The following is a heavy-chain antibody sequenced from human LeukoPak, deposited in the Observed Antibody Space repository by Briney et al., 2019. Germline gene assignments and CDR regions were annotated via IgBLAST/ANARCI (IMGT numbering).Heavy chain of an antibody. CDR1: GFTVSSNY. D-gene: IGHD1-7*01. CDR3: AREYYNWNYIRN. V-gene: IGHV3-66*03. Sequence: GGPLRLSCAASGFTVSSNYMIWVRQAPGKGLIGGSLISSRGATYYADSVRGRFTISRYNAKNTLYLQMNSLRVEDTAVYFCAREYYNWNYIRNWGQGTLVTVSS. CDR2: ISSRGAT. J-gene: IGHJ1*01.